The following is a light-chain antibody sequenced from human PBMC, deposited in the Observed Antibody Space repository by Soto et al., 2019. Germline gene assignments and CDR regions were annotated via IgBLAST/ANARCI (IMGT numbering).Light chain of an antibody. CDR1: SSDVGGYNY. Sequence: QSALTQPASVSGSPGQSITISCTGTSSDVGGYNYVSWYQQHPGKAPQLMIYAVSNRPSGVSDRFSGSKSVNTASLTISGLQAEDEADYYCSAFTSSNTYIFGTGNKLTVL. CDR3: SAFTSSNTYI. J-gene: IGLJ1*01. V-gene: IGLV2-14*03. CDR2: AVS.